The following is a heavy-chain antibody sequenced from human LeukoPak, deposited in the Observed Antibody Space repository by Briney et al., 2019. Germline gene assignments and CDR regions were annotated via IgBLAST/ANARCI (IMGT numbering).Heavy chain of an antibody. Sequence: GGSLRLSCSAFGFAFDKYAMNWVRQAPEKGLEWVGRIKPKTDGETTEYAAPVKGRFSISRDDSKNMLYLQMNSLKTEDTAVYYCITPLPYSAQGGQGTLVTVSS. CDR2: IKPKTDGETT. V-gene: IGHV3-15*07. J-gene: IGHJ4*02. D-gene: IGHD2-21*01. CDR1: GFAFDKYA. CDR3: ITPLPYSAQ.